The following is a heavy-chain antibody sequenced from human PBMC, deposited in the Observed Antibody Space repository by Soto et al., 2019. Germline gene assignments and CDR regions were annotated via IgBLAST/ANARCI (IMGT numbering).Heavy chain of an antibody. D-gene: IGHD5-12*01. CDR3: ARDRPQTEASTHLRWLRPRDYYYYGMDV. CDR2: IIPIFGTA. V-gene: IGHV1-69*13. CDR1: GGTFSSYA. J-gene: IGHJ6*02. Sequence: SVKVSCKASGGTFSSYAISWVRQAPGQGLEWMGGIIPIFGTANYAQKFQGRVTITADESTSTAYMELSSLRSEDTAVYYCARDRPQTEASTHLRWLRPRDYYYYGMDVSGQGTTVTVSS.